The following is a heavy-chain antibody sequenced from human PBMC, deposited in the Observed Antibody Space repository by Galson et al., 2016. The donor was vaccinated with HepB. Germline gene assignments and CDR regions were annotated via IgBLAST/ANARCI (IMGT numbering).Heavy chain of an antibody. V-gene: IGHV3-7*04. J-gene: IGHJ5*02. CDR2: INEDGSVK. CDR3: SRGQRTISIFGVAPPYLDA. D-gene: IGHD3-3*01. Sequence: SLRPSCAAHGFDFTNFWMNWLRQAPGGGLEWVANINEDGSVKYYVDSVRGRFTISRDKAKNSLYLHMSSLRAEDTATYYCSRGQRTISIFGVAPPYLDAWGQGALVSVPS. CDR1: GFDFTNFW.